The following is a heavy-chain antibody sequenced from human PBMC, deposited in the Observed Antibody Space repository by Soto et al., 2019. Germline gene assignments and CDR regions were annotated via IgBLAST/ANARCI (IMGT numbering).Heavy chain of an antibody. CDR3: ARDGGRHSGGIDY. V-gene: IGHV1-69*01. Sequence: QVQLVQSGAEVKKPGSSVKVSCKASGGTFSSYSINWVRQAPGQELEWMGEIIPIFGTATYAQKCQGRVTITAGESTRTAYLELSSLRFEDTAVYYCARDGGRHSGGIDYWGQGTLVTVSS. J-gene: IGHJ4*02. CDR1: GGTFSSYS. CDR2: IIPIFGTA. D-gene: IGHD1-26*01.